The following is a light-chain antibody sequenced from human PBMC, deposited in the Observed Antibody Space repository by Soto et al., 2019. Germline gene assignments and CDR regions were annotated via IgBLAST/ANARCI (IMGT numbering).Light chain of an antibody. CDR2: GNS. CDR1: SSNIGAGYD. CDR3: QSYDSSLSGYV. J-gene: IGLJ1*01. Sequence: QSVLTQPPSVSGAPGQRVTISCTGSSSNIGAGYDVHWYQQLPGTAPKLLIYGNSNRPSGVPDQFSGSKSGTLASLAITGLQAEDEADYYCQSYDSSLSGYVFGTGTKVTVL. V-gene: IGLV1-40*01.